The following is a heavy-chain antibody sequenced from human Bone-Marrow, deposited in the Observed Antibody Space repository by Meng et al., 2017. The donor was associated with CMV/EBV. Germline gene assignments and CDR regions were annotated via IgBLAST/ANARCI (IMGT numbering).Heavy chain of an antibody. D-gene: IGHD2-2*01. J-gene: IGHJ4*02. CDR1: SFSGYY. V-gene: IGHV4-34*01. Sequence: SFSGYYWSWIRQPPGKGLEWIGEINHSGSTNYNPSLKSRATISVDTSKNQFSLKLSSVTAADTAVYYCARGFLGVVPAATNPYFDYWGQGTLVTVSS. CDR2: INHSGST. CDR3: ARGFLGVVPAATNPYFDY.